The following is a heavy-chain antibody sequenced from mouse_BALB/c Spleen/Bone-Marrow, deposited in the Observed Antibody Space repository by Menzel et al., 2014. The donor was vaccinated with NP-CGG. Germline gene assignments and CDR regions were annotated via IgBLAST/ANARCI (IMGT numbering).Heavy chain of an antibody. D-gene: IGHD1-1*01. Sequence: EVQGVESGGGLVQPGGSLKLSCAASGFDFSRYWMSWVRQVPGKGLEWIGEINPDSSTINYTPSLKDKFIISRDNARNTQYLQMSRVRSEDSALYYCARLSYYGNLFVWGAGTTITVSS. V-gene: IGHV4-1*02. CDR1: GFDFSRYW. CDR3: ARLSYYGNLFV. CDR2: INPDSSTI. J-gene: IGHJ1*01.